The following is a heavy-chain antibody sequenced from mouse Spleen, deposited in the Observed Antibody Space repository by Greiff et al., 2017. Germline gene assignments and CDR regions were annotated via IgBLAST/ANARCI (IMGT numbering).Heavy chain of an antibody. J-gene: IGHJ2*01. V-gene: IGHV5-6*01. CDR3: ASLWSVDY. Sequence: EVMLVESGGDLVKPGGSLKLSCAASGFTFSSYGMSWVRQTPDKRLEWVATISSGGSYTYYPDSVKGRFTISRDNAKNTLYLQMSSLKSEDTAMYYCASLWSVDYWGQGTTLTVSS. CDR1: GFTFSSYG. CDR2: ISSGGSYT. D-gene: IGHD1-1*02.